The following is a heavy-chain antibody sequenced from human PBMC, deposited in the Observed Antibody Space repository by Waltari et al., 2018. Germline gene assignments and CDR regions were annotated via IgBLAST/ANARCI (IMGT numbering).Heavy chain of an antibody. Sequence: QVQLQQWGAGLLKPSETLSLTCAVYGGSFSGSYWSWIRQPPGKGLEWIGEINHSGSTNYNPSLKSRVTISVDTSKNQFSLKLSSVTAADTAVYYCARRAGYYYDSSGYYPNWGQGTLVTVSS. CDR1: GGSFSGSY. CDR3: ARRAGYYYDSSGYYPN. J-gene: IGHJ4*02. V-gene: IGHV4-34*01. D-gene: IGHD3-22*01. CDR2: INHSGST.